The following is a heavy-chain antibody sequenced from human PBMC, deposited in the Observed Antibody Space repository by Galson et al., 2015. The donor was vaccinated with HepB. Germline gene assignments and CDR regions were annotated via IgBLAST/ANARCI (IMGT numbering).Heavy chain of an antibody. V-gene: IGHV3-11*06. J-gene: IGHJ2*01. CDR1: GFTFSDYY. CDR3: ARGGSSGWYPLGYFDL. CDR2: ISSSSSYT. Sequence: SLRLSCAASGFTFSDYYMSWIRLAPGKGLEWVSYISSSSSYTNYADSVKGRFTISRDNAKNSLYLQMNSLRAEDTAVYYCARGGSSGWYPLGYFDLWGRGTLVTVSS. D-gene: IGHD6-19*01.